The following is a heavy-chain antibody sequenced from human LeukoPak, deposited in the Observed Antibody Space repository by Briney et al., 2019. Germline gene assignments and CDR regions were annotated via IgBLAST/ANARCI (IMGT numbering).Heavy chain of an antibody. CDR2: IYISGTT. Sequence: SETLSLTCTVSGGSISTYYWSWFRQPPGKGLEWIAYIYISGTTNYNPSLKSRVTISLDTSKNQVSLKLRSVTATDTAVYYCARSPFWSGGYYFDYWGQGTQATVSS. CDR1: GGSISTYY. D-gene: IGHD3-3*01. V-gene: IGHV4-4*08. J-gene: IGHJ4*02. CDR3: ARSPFWSGGYYFDY.